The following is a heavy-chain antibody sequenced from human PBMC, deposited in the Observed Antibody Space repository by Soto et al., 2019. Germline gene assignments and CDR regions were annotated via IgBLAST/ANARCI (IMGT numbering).Heavy chain of an antibody. D-gene: IGHD4-17*01. Sequence: WTWIRQPPGKGLEWIGEINHGGNSKYNPSLKSRVTISVDKSKNQFSLILTAVTAADTAVYHCARGGGDTDYFFDYWGQGTLVTVSS. CDR3: ARGGGDTDYFFDY. V-gene: IGHV4-34*01. CDR2: INHGGNS. J-gene: IGHJ4*02.